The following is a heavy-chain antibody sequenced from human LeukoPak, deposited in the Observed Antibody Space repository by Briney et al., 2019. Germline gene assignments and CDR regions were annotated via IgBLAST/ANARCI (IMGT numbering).Heavy chain of an antibody. CDR1: GFTFSSYA. CDR2: VSSNGAKT. CDR3: AKALYYYDSSGYYSYYFDY. J-gene: IGHJ4*02. D-gene: IGHD3-22*01. Sequence: GGSLRLSCAASGFTFSSYAITWVRQAPGKGLEWVSAVSSNGAKTYYADSVKGRFTISRDNYKNMVFLQMNSLRAEDTAVYYCAKALYYYDSSGYYSYYFDYWGQGTLVTVSS. V-gene: IGHV3-23*01.